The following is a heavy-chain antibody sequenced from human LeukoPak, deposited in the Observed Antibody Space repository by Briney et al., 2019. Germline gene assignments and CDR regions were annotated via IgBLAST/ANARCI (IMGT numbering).Heavy chain of an antibody. CDR3: AKDLPAAGSATPGYYYYGMAV. CDR1: GFTFSNYA. Sequence: GGSLRLSCTASGFTFSNYAMIWVRQAPGKGLEWVSLNTGSGFSSYYADSVKGRFTTSRDNSKNTLYLQMNSLRADDTAIYYCAKDLPAAGSATPGYYYYGMAVWGRGPTVTAS. V-gene: IGHV3-23*01. CDR2: NTGSGFSS. J-gene: IGHJ6*02.